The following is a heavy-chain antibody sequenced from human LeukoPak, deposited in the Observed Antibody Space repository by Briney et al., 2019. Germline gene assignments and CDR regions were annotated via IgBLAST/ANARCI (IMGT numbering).Heavy chain of an antibody. D-gene: IGHD3-3*01. Sequence: SETLSLTCTVSGGSISSYYWSWIRQPPGKGLEWIGYIYYSGSTNYNPSLKSRVTISVDTSKNQFSLKLSSVTAADTAVYYCASSYDFWSGYYDYWGQGTLVTVSS. CDR3: ASSYDFWSGYYDY. J-gene: IGHJ4*02. CDR2: IYYSGST. V-gene: IGHV4-59*08. CDR1: GGSISSYY.